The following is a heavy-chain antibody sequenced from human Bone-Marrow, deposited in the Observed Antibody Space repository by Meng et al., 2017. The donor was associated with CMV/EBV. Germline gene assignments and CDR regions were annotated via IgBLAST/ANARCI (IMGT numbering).Heavy chain of an antibody. Sequence: GGSLRLSCAASGFTFSSYSMNWVRQAPGKGLEWVSYISSSSSTIYYADSVKGRFTISRDNSKNTLYLQMNSLRAEDTAVYYCARGGIANLDYWGQGTLVTVSS. V-gene: IGHV3-48*01. CDR1: GFTFSSYS. D-gene: IGHD3-16*01. CDR3: ARGGIANLDY. CDR2: ISSSSSTI. J-gene: IGHJ4*02.